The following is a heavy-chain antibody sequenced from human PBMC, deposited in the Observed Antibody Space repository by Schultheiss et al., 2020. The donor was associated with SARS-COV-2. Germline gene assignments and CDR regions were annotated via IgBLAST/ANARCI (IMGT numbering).Heavy chain of an antibody. CDR2: IYHSGST. CDR1: GGSISSGGYS. Sequence: SQTLSLTCAVSGGSISSGGYSWSWIRQPPGKGLEWIGYIYHSGSTYYNPSLKSRVTISVDRSKNQFSLKLSSVTAADTVVYYCASYCSSTSCYDSFDYWGQGTLVTVSS. D-gene: IGHD2-2*01. J-gene: IGHJ4*02. V-gene: IGHV4-30-2*01. CDR3: ASYCSSTSCYDSFDY.